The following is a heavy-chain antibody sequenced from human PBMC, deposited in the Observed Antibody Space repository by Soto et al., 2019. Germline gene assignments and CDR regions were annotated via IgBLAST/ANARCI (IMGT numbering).Heavy chain of an antibody. D-gene: IGHD1-1*01. Sequence: SVKVSCKASGGTFSSYAISWVRQAPGQGLGWMGGIIPIFGTANYAQKFQGRVTITADESTSTAYMELSSLRSEDTAAYYCARESGEAWKGYYFDYWGQGALVTVSS. J-gene: IGHJ4*02. CDR3: ARESGEAWKGYYFDY. CDR2: IIPIFGTA. V-gene: IGHV1-69*13. CDR1: GGTFSSYA.